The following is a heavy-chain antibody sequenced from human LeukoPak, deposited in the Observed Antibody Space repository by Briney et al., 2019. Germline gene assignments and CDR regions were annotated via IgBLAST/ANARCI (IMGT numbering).Heavy chain of an antibody. CDR3: AREFRKGYDILTGPDY. CDR1: DFSISSGYF. Sequence: SETLSLTCTVSDFSISSGYFWGWIRQPPGKGLEWIGSIFHSGCTYYNPSLKSRVTISVDTSKNQFSLKLSSVTAADTAVYYCAREFRKGYDILTGPDYWGQGTLVTVSS. D-gene: IGHD3-9*01. CDR2: IFHSGCT. V-gene: IGHV4-38-2*02. J-gene: IGHJ4*02.